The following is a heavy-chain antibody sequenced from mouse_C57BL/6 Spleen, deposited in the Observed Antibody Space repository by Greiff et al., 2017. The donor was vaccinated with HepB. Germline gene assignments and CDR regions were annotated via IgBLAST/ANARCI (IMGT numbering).Heavy chain of an antibody. CDR1: GYTFTDYE. V-gene: IGHV1-15*01. D-gene: IGHD4-1*01. Sequence: VQLQQSGAELVRPGASVTLSCKASGYTFTDYEMHWVKQTPVHGLEWIGAIDPETGGTAYNQKFKGKAILSADKSSSTAYMELRSLTSEDSAVYYCTRWGTGTFFDYWGQGTTLTVSS. CDR3: TRWGTGTFFDY. J-gene: IGHJ2*01. CDR2: IDPETGGT.